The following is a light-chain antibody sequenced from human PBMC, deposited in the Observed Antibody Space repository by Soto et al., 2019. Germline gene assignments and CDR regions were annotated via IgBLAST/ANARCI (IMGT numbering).Light chain of an antibody. J-gene: IGLJ2*01. CDR1: SSNIGAGYD. CDR3: QSYDSSRSVLV. V-gene: IGLV1-40*01. CDR2: GNS. Sequence: QSVLTQPPSVSGAPGQRVTISCTGSSSNIGAGYDVHWYQQLPGTAPKLLIYGNSNRPSGVPDRFSGSKSGTSASLAITGLQAEDEADYYCQSYDSSRSVLVFGGGTKVTVL.